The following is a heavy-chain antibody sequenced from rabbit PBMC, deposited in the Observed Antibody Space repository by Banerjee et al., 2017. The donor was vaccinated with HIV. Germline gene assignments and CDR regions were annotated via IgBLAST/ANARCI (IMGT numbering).Heavy chain of an antibody. J-gene: IGHJ3*01. V-gene: IGHV1S40*01. CDR2: VTAGVSFTT. CDR3: ARVSETSGWGEDL. Sequence: QSLEESGGDLVKPGASLTLTCTASGFSFTYIDYLCWVRQPPGKGPEWIACVTAGVSFTTYYATWAKGRFTISKTSSTTMTLQMTSLTVADTATYFCARVSETSGWGEDLWGQGTLVTVS. CDR1: GFSFTYIDY. D-gene: IGHD4-1*01.